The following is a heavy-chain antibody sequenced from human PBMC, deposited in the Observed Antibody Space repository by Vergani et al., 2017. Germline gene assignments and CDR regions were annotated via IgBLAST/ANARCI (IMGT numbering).Heavy chain of an antibody. CDR2: ISSSSSYI. J-gene: IGHJ3*02. CDR3: ARAGYCSGGSCYRAAFDI. Sequence: EVQLVESGGGLVKPGGSLRLSCAASGFTFSSYSMNWVRQAPGKGLEWVSSISSSSSYIYYADSVKGRFTISRDNAKNSLYLQMNSLRAEDTAVYYCARAGYCSGGSCYRAAFDIWGQGTTVTVSS. D-gene: IGHD2-15*01. V-gene: IGHV3-21*01. CDR1: GFTFSSYS.